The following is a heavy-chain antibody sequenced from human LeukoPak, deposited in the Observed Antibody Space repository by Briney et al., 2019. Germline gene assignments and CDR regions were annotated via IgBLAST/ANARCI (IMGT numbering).Heavy chain of an antibody. V-gene: IGHV4-34*01. D-gene: IGHD2-2*01. CDR1: GGSFSGYY. CDR3: ASTIVVVPAAHPPPLTRPFDY. CDR2: INHSGST. J-gene: IGHJ4*02. Sequence: SETLSLTCAVYGGSFSGYYWSWIRQPPGKGLEWIGEINHSGSTNYNPSLKSRVTISVDTSKNQFSLKLSSVTAADTAVYYCASTIVVVPAAHPPPLTRPFDYWGQGTLVTVSS.